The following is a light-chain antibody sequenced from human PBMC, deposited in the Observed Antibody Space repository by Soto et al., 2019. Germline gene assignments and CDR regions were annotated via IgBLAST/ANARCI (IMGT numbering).Light chain of an antibody. Sequence: QSVLTQPPSVSAAPGQTVTISCSGSKSNIGNKYVSWYQHLPGTAPKLLIYDNSKRPTGIPDRFSGSKSGTSATLGITGLQTGDEADYYCGAWDDSLSAVFGGGTKLTVL. J-gene: IGLJ2*01. V-gene: IGLV1-51*01. CDR3: GAWDDSLSAV. CDR1: KSNIGNKY. CDR2: DNS.